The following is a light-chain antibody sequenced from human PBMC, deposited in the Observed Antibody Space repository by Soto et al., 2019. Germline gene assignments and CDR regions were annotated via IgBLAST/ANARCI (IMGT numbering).Light chain of an antibody. CDR3: QQYNKWPPWT. J-gene: IGKJ1*01. V-gene: IGKV3-15*01. Sequence: EIVMTQSPATLSVSPGERATLSCRASQSVSSNLAWYQQKPGQAPRLLIYGASTRATGIPARFSGSGSGTECTLTISSLQSEDFAVYYFQQYNKWPPWTFGQGTKVEIK. CDR2: GAS. CDR1: QSVSSN.